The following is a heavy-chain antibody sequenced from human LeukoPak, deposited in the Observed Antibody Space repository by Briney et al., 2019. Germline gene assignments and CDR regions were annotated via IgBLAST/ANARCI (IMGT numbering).Heavy chain of an antibody. CDR3: TSLVGAISDSDY. J-gene: IGHJ4*02. D-gene: IGHD1-26*01. CDR1: GFTFSDSS. CDR2: ITSQANSYAT. Sequence: GGSLRLSCAASGFTFSDSSIHWVRQASGKGLEWVGRITSQANSYATAYAASVKGRFTISRDDSKNTAYLQMNSLKTEDTAVYYCTSLVGAISDSDYWGQGILVSVST. V-gene: IGHV3-73*01.